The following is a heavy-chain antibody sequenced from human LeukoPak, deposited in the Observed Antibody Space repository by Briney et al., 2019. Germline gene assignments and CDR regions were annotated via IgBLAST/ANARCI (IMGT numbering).Heavy chain of an antibody. CDR2: IYSGGST. J-gene: IGHJ6*02. D-gene: IGHD4-23*01. CDR1: GFTVSSNY. Sequence: GGSLRLSCAASGFTVSSNYMSWVRQAPGKGLEWVSVIYSGGSTYYADSVKGRFTISRDNSKNTLYLQMSSLRAEDTAVYYCARDWRWKAVNYYYGMDVWGQGTTVTASS. CDR3: ARDWRWKAVNYYYGMDV. V-gene: IGHV3-66*02.